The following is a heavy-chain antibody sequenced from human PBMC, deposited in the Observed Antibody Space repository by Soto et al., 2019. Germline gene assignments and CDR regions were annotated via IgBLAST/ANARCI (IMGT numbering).Heavy chain of an antibody. Sequence: EVKLVESGGGLVQPGGSLRLSCAASGFAFSSYYMSWVRQAPGKGLEWVANIKQDEREKYSLDSVKGRFTISRDDAKNSLFLQMNSLRVDDTAVYYCAREKRANGYFDYWGQGTLVTVSS. D-gene: IGHD4-17*01. CDR2: IKQDEREK. CDR3: AREKRANGYFDY. CDR1: GFAFSSYY. V-gene: IGHV3-7*01. J-gene: IGHJ4*02.